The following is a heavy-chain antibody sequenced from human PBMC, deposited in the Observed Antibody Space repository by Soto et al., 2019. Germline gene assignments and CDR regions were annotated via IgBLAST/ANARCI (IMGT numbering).Heavy chain of an antibody. Sequence: EVQLVESGGGLVQPGGSLRLSCAASGFIFSDHHMDWVLQAPGKGLEWVGRATNKGHSHTTGYAASVKGRFTISRDDSKNSLSLQMNSLKTEDTAVYFCARLMGTSFDLWGQGTLVTVSS. CDR2: ATNKGHSHTT. CDR1: GFIFSDHH. J-gene: IGHJ4*02. CDR3: ARLMGTSFDL. V-gene: IGHV3-72*01. D-gene: IGHD2-8*01.